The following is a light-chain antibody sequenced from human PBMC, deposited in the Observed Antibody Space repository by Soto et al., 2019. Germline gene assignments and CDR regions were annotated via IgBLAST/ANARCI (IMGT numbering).Light chain of an antibody. V-gene: IGLV2-14*01. CDR2: EVS. CDR1: SSDVGGYNY. J-gene: IGLJ1*01. Sequence: QSALTQPASVSGSPGQSITISCTGTSSDVGGYNYVSWYQQHPGKAPKLMIYEVSNRPSGVSNRFSGSKSDNTASLTISGLQAEDEADYYSSSYTSSSTLRYVFGTGTKLTVL. CDR3: SSYTSSSTLRYV.